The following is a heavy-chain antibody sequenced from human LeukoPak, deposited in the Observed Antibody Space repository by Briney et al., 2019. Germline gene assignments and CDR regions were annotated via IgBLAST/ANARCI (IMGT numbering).Heavy chain of an antibody. CDR3: VRLSVVSPHRYFDL. CDR2: IFYTGTT. D-gene: IGHD4-23*01. V-gene: IGHV4-59*08. Sequence: SETLSLTCTVSGGSISGHYWSWIRQLPGKGLEWVAYIFYTGTTNYNPSLKSRVTISLDTSNNQFSLKLTSVTAADTAVYHCVRLSVVSPHRYFDLWGRGTLVTVSS. CDR1: GGSISGHY. J-gene: IGHJ2*01.